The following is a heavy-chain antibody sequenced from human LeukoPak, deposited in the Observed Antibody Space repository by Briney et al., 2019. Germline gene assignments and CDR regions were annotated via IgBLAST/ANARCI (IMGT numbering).Heavy chain of an antibody. D-gene: IGHD1-1*01. CDR1: GFSFSGFS. Sequence: GGSLRLSCVASGFSFSGFSMSWVRQAPGKGLEWVAKMNEYGSEIFYVDSVKGRFTISRDNAKKSLYLQMNSLRAEDTAVYYCAKDSHDGGYWGQGTLVTVSS. CDR3: AKDSHDGGY. CDR2: MNEYGSEI. V-gene: IGHV3-7*01. J-gene: IGHJ4*02.